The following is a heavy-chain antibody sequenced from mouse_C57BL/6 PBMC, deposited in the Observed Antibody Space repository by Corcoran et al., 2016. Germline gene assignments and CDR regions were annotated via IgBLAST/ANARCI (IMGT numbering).Heavy chain of an antibody. CDR1: GYTFTTYG. CDR2: INTYSGVP. CDR3: ARFVYGNWYFDV. D-gene: IGHD2-1*01. J-gene: IGHJ1*03. Sequence: QIQLVQSGPELKKPGETVKISCKASGYTFTTYGMSWVKQAPGKGLKWMGWINTYSGVPTYADDFKGRFAFSLETSASTAYLQINNLKNEATATFFCARFVYGNWYFDVWCTGTTVTGSS. V-gene: IGHV9-3*01.